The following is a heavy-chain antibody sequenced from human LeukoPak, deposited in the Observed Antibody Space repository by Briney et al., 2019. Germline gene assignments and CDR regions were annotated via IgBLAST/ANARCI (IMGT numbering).Heavy chain of an antibody. J-gene: IGHJ4*02. CDR3: ARGKWEPLDY. CDR2: ISGSGGNT. Sequence: GGTLRLSCAASGFTFSRNSMTWVRQAPGKGLEWVSAISGSGGNTYYADSVKGRFTISRDNAKNSLYLQMNSLRAEDTAVYYCARGKWEPLDYWGQGTLVTVSS. D-gene: IGHD1-26*01. CDR1: GFTFSRNS. V-gene: IGHV3-21*01.